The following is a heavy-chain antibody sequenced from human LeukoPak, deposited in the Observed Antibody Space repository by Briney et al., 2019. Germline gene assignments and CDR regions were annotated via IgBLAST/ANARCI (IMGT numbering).Heavy chain of an antibody. D-gene: IGHD1-1*01. J-gene: IGHJ4*02. Sequence: PGGSLRLSCAASGFTFSSYEMNWVRQAPGKGLEWVSYISSSGTSIYYADSVKGRFTISRDNAKNSLYLQMNSLRAEDTAVYYCATSRTFDYWGQGTLVTVSS. CDR2: ISSSGTSI. V-gene: IGHV3-48*03. CDR1: GFTFSSYE. CDR3: ATSRTFDY.